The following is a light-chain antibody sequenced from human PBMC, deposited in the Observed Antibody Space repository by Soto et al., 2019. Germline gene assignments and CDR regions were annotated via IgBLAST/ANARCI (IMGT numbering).Light chain of an antibody. J-gene: IGKJ1*01. CDR1: QSVSSN. CDR3: QESPRT. V-gene: IGKV3-15*01. CDR2: GAS. Sequence: EIVMTQSPATLSVSPGERATLSCRASQSVSSNLAWYQQKPGQAPRLLIYGASTRATGIPARFSGSGSGTDFTLTISRLEPEDFAVYYCQESPRTFGQGTKVEIK.